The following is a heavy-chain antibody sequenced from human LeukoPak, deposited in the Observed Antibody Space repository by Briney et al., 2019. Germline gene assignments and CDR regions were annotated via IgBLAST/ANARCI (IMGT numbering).Heavy chain of an antibody. Sequence: GGSLRPSCAASGFTVISNYMSWVRQAPGKGREWVSVIYSGGSTYYADSVNGRFTIYRDNSTTTLYLQMNSLSAEDTAVYYCARVVKDYVWGSYVMDAFDIWGQGTMVTVSS. CDR1: GFTVISNY. CDR3: ARVVKDYVWGSYVMDAFDI. CDR2: IYSGGST. D-gene: IGHD3-16*01. V-gene: IGHV3-66*01. J-gene: IGHJ3*02.